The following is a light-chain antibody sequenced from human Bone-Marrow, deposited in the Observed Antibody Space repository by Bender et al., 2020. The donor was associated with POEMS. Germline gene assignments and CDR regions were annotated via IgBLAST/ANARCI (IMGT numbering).Light chain of an antibody. V-gene: IGLV1-44*01. Sequence: QSVLTQPPSASETPGQTVTISCSGSSSNIGSNNVYWYQQLPGTAPTLLISGNNNRPSGVPDRFSGSKSGNTASLTVSGLQAEDEADYYCSSYAGRNNLVFGGGTKLTVL. J-gene: IGLJ2*01. CDR3: SSYAGRNNLV. CDR2: GNN. CDR1: SSNIGSNN.